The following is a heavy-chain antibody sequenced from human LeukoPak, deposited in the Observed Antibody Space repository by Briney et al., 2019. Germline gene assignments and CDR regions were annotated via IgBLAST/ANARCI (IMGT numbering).Heavy chain of an antibody. CDR1: GGSFSGYY. D-gene: IGHD3-22*01. CDR3: ARVEYYYDSSGYYSPLYFDY. Sequence: SETLSLTCAVYGGSFSGYYWSWIRQPPGKGLEWIWEINHSGSTNYNPSLKSRVTISVDTSKNQFSLKLSSVTAADTAVYYCARVEYYYDSSGYYSPLYFDYWGQGTLVTVSS. V-gene: IGHV4-34*01. CDR2: INHSGST. J-gene: IGHJ4*02.